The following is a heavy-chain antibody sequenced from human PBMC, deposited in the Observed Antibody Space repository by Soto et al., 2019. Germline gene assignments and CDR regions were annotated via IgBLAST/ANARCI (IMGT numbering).Heavy chain of an antibody. CDR3: ARDLPPGDY. CDR1: GYTFSSYH. Sequence: QIQLVQSGAEVKKPGASVKVSCKASGYTFSSYHITWVRQAPGQGLEWLGWISAYNGNTNYAQNLQSRVTMTTDPSTSTAYMELRSLRSDDTAVYYCARDLPPGDYWGQGTLVTVSS. V-gene: IGHV1-18*01. J-gene: IGHJ4*02. CDR2: ISAYNGNT.